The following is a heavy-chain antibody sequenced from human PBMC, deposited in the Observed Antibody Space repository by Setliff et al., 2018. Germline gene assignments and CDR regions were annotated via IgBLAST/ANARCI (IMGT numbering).Heavy chain of an antibody. V-gene: IGHV4-61*09. Sequence: PSETLSLTCTVSGGSVNSGYDNWNWLRQPAGKGLEWIGHINRRGSTNITPSLKSRVTISLDTSKNQFSLNLTSVTAADTAVYYCARDNPTAFDIWGQGTMVTVSS. CDR2: INRRGST. J-gene: IGHJ3*02. CDR3: ARDNPTAFDI. CDR1: GGSVNSGYDN.